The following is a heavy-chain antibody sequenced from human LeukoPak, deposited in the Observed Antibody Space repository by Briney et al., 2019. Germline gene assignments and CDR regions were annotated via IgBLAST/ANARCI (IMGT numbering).Heavy chain of an antibody. V-gene: IGHV3-7*04. Sequence: GGSLRLSCAASGFPFSSYWMSWVRQATGKGLEWVANIKQDGTQKYYVDSVKGRFTTSRDNAKNSLYLQMNSLRAEDTAVYYCARIRKAGYSYGSYYYYGMDVWGQGTTVTVSS. CDR2: IKQDGTQK. CDR3: ARIRKAGYSYGSYYYYGMDV. D-gene: IGHD5-18*01. CDR1: GFPFSSYW. J-gene: IGHJ6*02.